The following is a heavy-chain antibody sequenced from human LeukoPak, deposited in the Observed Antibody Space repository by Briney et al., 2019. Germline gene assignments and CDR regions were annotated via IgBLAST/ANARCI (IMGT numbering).Heavy chain of an antibody. V-gene: IGHV1-18*01. CDR3: ARDRVVPAARGCFDP. CDR1: GYTFTSYG. J-gene: IGHJ5*02. D-gene: IGHD2-2*01. CDR2: ISAYNGNT. Sequence: GASVKVSCKASGYTFTSYGISWVRQAPGQGLEWMGWISAYNGNTNYAQKLQGRVTMTTDTSTSTAYMELRSLRSDDTAVYYCARDRVVPAARGCFDPWGQGTLVTVSS.